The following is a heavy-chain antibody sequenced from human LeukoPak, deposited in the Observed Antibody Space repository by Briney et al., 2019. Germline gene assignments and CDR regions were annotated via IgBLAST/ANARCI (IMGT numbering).Heavy chain of an antibody. CDR2: ISISGSTI. Sequence: GGSLRLSCAASGVTFSSYEMNCVRQAPGKGLEWVSYISISGSTIHYADSVKGRFTISRNNAKNALYLQMNSLRAEDMAVYYCARDRPRVGLDYWGQGTLVTVSS. J-gene: IGHJ4*02. D-gene: IGHD2-2*01. CDR3: ARDRPRVGLDY. V-gene: IGHV3-48*03. CDR1: GVTFSSYE.